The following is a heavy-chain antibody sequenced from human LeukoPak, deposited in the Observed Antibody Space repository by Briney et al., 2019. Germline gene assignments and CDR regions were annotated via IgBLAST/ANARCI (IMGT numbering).Heavy chain of an antibody. J-gene: IGHJ4*02. D-gene: IGHD5-24*01. CDR1: GFTFSSYG. V-gene: IGHV3-30*18. CDR2: ISYDGSNK. Sequence: PGGSLRLSCAASGFTFSSYGMHWVRQAPGKGLEWVAVISYDGSNKYYADSVKGRFTISRDNSKNTLYLQMNSLRAEDTAVYYCAKVEGLQYFDYWGQGTLVTVSS. CDR3: AKVEGLQYFDY.